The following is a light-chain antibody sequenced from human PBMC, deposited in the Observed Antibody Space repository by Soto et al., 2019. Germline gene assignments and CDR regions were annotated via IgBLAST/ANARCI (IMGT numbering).Light chain of an antibody. J-gene: IGLJ3*02. CDR3: TSYVGSDIWV. CDR2: NSD. CDR1: NSNIGSNP. V-gene: IGLV1-44*01. Sequence: QSVLTQPPSASGTPGQRVTISCSGSNSNIGSNPVNWYQHFPGTAPKLLIYNSDQRPSGVPDRFSGSKSGTSASLAISGLQAEDEADYYCTSYVGSDIWVFGGGTKVTVL.